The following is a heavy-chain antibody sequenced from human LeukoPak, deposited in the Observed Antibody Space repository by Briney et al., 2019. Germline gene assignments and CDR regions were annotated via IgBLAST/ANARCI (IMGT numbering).Heavy chain of an antibody. D-gene: IGHD3-22*01. Sequence: ASVKVSCKASGYTFTSYYMHWVRQAPGQGLEWMGIINPSGGSTSYAQKFQGRVTMTRDTSTSTVYMELSSLRSEDTAVYYCAILSYYYDSSGYSISDYWGQGTLVTVSS. CDR2: INPSGGST. CDR3: AILSYYYDSSGYSISDY. V-gene: IGHV1-46*01. CDR1: GYTFTSYY. J-gene: IGHJ4*02.